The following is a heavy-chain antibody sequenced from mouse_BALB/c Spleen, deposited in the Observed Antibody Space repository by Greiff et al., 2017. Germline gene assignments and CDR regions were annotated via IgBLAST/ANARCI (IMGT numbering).Heavy chain of an antibody. J-gene: IGHJ3*01. CDR1: GFTFSSYA. CDR2: ISSGGST. V-gene: IGHV5-6-5*01. D-gene: IGHD1-1*01. CDR3: AREVDYYGTPFAY. Sequence: DVQLVESGGGLVQPGGSRKLSCAASGFTFSSYAMSWVRQTPEKRLEWVASISSGGSTYYPDSVKGRFTISRDNARNILYLQMSSLRSEDTAMYYCAREVDYYGTPFAYWGQGTLVTVSA.